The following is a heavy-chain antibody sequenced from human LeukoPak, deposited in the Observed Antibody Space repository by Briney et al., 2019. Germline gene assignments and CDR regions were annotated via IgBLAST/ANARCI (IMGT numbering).Heavy chain of an antibody. CDR3: ARSGAPTPDY. CDR2: IDSDGSST. Sequence: PGGSLRLSCAASGFTFSSYWMHWVRQSPGKGLVWVSRIDSDGSSTIYADSVKGRFTISRDNAKDTLNLEMNGLRAEDTALYYCARSGAPTPDYWGQGTLVIVPS. J-gene: IGHJ4*02. V-gene: IGHV3-74*01. CDR1: GFTFSSYW. D-gene: IGHD2-15*01.